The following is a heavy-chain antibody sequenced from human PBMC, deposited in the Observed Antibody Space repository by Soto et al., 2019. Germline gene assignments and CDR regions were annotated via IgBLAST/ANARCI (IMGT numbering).Heavy chain of an antibody. J-gene: IGHJ3*02. Sequence: QVQLQESGPGLVKPSETLSLTCTVSGGSISSYYWSWIRQPPGKGLEWIGYIYYSGSTNYNPSLRSRVAISVDPSKNQFSLKRSSVTAAATAVYYCARTIAVAGTEAFDIWGQGTMVTVSS. CDR1: GGSISSYY. V-gene: IGHV4-59*01. D-gene: IGHD6-19*01. CDR2: IYYSGST. CDR3: ARTIAVAGTEAFDI.